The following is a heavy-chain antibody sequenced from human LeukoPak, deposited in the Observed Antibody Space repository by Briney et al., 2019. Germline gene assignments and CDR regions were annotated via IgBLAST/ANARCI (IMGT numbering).Heavy chain of an antibody. D-gene: IGHD6-13*01. CDR2: ISGSGGST. CDR1: GFTFSSYA. J-gene: IGHJ6*02. CDR3: AKTGAAAGTDYYYGMDV. Sequence: PGGSLTLSCAASGFTFSSYAMSWVRQAPGKGLEWVSAISGSGGSTYYADSVKGRFTISRDNSKNTLYLQMNSLRAEDTAVYYCAKTGAAAGTDYYYGMDVWGQGTTVTVSS. V-gene: IGHV3-23*01.